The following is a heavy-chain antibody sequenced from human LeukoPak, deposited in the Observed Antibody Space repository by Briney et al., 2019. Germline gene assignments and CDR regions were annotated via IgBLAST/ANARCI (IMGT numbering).Heavy chain of an antibody. D-gene: IGHD2-2*01. CDR3: ARAAYCSSTNCYGFDY. V-gene: IGHV4-34*01. CDR1: GGSFSGYY. J-gene: IGHJ4*02. Sequence: KPSETLSLTCAVYGGSFSGYYWSWIRQPPGKGLEWIGEINHSGSTNYNPSLKSRVTISVDTSKKQFSLKLTSVTAADTAVYYCARAAYCSSTNCYGFDYWGQGTLVTVSS. CDR2: INHSGST.